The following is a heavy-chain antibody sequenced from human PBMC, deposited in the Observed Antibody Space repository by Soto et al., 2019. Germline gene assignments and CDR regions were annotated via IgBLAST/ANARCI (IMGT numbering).Heavy chain of an antibody. CDR2: ISSDGSTT. CDR3: ARGYDLLTGYYALSGLDV. D-gene: IGHD3-9*01. CDR1: GVTFSNYW. V-gene: IGHV3-74*01. J-gene: IGHJ6*02. Sequence: GGSLRLSCAASGVTFSNYWMHWVRQAPGKGLVWVSRISSDGSTTNYADSVKGRFTISRDDAKNTVYLQMNSLRAEDTAVYFCARGYDLLTGYYALSGLDVWGQGTTVT.